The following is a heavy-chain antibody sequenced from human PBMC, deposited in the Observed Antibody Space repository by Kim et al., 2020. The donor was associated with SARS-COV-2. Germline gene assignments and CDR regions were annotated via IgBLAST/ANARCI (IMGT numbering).Heavy chain of an antibody. CDR2: IYYSGST. Sequence: SETLSLTCTVSGGSISSSSYYWGWIRQPPGKGLEWIGSIYYSGSTYYNPSLKSRVTISVDTSKNQFSLKLSSVTAADTAVYYCARRSDYGGTIDYWGQGTLVTVSS. CDR1: GGSISSSSYY. V-gene: IGHV4-39*01. J-gene: IGHJ4*02. CDR3: ARRSDYGGTIDY. D-gene: IGHD4-17*01.